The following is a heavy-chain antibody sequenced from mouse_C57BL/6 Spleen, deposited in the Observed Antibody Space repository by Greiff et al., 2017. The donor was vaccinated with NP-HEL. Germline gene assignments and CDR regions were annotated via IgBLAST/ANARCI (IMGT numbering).Heavy chain of an antibody. J-gene: IGHJ4*01. CDR3: ARGDYYGSSYPPYAMDY. CDR2: INPNYGTT. CDR1: GYSFTDYN. Sequence: LQQSGPELVKPGASVKISCKASGYSFTDYNMNWVKQSNGKSLEWIGVINPNYGTTSYNQKFKGKATLTVDQSSSTAYMQLNSLTSEDSAVYYCARGDYYGSSYPPYAMDYWGQGTSVTVSS. V-gene: IGHV1-39*01. D-gene: IGHD1-1*01.